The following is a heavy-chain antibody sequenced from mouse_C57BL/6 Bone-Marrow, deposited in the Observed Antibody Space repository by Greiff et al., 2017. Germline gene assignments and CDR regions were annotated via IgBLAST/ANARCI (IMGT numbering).Heavy chain of an antibody. CDR2: IWSGGST. V-gene: IGHV2-2*01. Sequence: QVQLQQSGPGLVQPSQSLSITCTVSGFSLTSYGVHWVRQSPGKGLEWLGVIWSGGSTDYNAAFISRLSISKDNSKSQVFFKMNSLQADDTAIYYCASGSTMVTTWFAYWGQGTLVTVSA. D-gene: IGHD2-2*01. CDR1: GFSLTSYG. CDR3: ASGSTMVTTWFAY. J-gene: IGHJ3*01.